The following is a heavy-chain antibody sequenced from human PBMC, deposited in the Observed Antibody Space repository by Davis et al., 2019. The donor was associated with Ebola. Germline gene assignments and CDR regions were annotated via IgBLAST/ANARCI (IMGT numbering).Heavy chain of an antibody. Sequence: ASVKVSCKASGYTFTSYDINWVRQATGQGLEWMGWMNPNSGNTGYAQNFQGRVTMTTDTSTSTAYMELRSLRSDDTAVYYCARDRRLIVVVPTATWFAPWGQGTLVTVSS. CDR1: GYTFTSYD. D-gene: IGHD2-2*01. CDR3: ARDRRLIVVVPTATWFAP. V-gene: IGHV1-8*02. J-gene: IGHJ5*02. CDR2: MNPNSGNT.